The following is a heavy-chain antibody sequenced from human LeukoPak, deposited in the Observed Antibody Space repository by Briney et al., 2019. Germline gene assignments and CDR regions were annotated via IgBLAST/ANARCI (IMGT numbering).Heavy chain of an antibody. CDR1: GGSISSSSYY. J-gene: IGHJ4*02. CDR3: ARVGYFGSGNYYNDRGAFDY. CDR2: IYYSGST. Sequence: SETLSLTCTVSGGSISSSSYYWGWIRQPPGKGLEWIGSIYYSGSTYYNPSLKSRVTISVDTSKNQFSLKLSSVTAAGTAVYYCARVGYFGSGNYYNDRGAFDYWGQGTLVTVSS. D-gene: IGHD3-10*01. V-gene: IGHV4-39*07.